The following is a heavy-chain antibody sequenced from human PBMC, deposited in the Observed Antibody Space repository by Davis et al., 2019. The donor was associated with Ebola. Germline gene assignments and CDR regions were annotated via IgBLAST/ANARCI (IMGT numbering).Heavy chain of an antibody. CDR2: TRNKANSYTT. CDR3: VRGVYSSTWYPQN. Sequence: GESLKISCAASGFTFSDHYMDWVRQAPGKGLEWVGRTRNKANSYTTEYAASVKGRFTISRDDPKNSLYLQMNSLKNEDTALYYCVRGVYSSTWYPQNWGQGTLVAVSS. V-gene: IGHV3-72*01. J-gene: IGHJ4*02. D-gene: IGHD6-13*01. CDR1: GFTFSDHY.